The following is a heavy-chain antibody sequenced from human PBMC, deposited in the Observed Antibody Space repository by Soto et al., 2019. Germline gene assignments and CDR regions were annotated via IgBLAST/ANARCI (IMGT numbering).Heavy chain of an antibody. J-gene: IGHJ4*02. Sequence: QVHLVESGGGVVQPGRSLRLSCAASGFTFSTYGMHWVRQAPGKGLEWVAAISYDGSDKYYGDSVKGRFTISRDNSRNTLYLQMNSLRAEDTAVYYCAKTPLERYYSHYFDYWGQGNLVTVSS. CDR2: ISYDGSDK. CDR3: AKTPLERYYSHYFDY. CDR1: GFTFSTYG. D-gene: IGHD3-3*01. V-gene: IGHV3-30*18.